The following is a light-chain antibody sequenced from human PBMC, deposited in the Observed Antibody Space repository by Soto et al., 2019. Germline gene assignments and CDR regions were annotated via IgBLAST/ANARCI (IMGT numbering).Light chain of an antibody. CDR3: NSYADSDTYV. Sequence: QSVLTQPPSASGSPGQSVTISCTGTSSDVGRYDYVSWYQHHPGKAPKLIIYDASHRPSGVPDRFSGSKSGNTASLTVSGLQAEDEADYSCNSYADSDTYVFGTGTKVTVL. V-gene: IGLV2-8*01. J-gene: IGLJ1*01. CDR2: DAS. CDR1: SSDVGRYDY.